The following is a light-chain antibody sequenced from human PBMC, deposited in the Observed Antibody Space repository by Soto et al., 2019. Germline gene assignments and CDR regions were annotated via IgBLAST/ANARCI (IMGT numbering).Light chain of an antibody. CDR1: STVIGRYNY. CDR3: SSFAGSNNLV. V-gene: IGLV2-8*01. J-gene: IGLJ2*01. CDR2: EVG. Sequence: QSALTQPPSASGSPGQSITISCTGTSTVIGRYNYVSWYQQYPGKAPKLIIYEVGQRPSGVPDRFYGSKSGNTASLTVSGLQAEDEADYYCSSFAGSNNLVFGGGTKLTVL.